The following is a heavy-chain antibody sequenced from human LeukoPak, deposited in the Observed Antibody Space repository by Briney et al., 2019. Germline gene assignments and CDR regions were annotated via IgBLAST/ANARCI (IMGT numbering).Heavy chain of an antibody. V-gene: IGHV4-38-2*01. Sequence: PSETLSLTCAVSGSSISSGYYWGWIRQPPGQGLEWIGSIYHSGRTYYNPSLKSRVTISADTSKNQFSLKLSSVTAADTAVYYCASQWNCSGGSCYSGAFDIWGQGTMVTVSS. J-gene: IGHJ3*02. CDR1: GSSISSGYY. CDR3: ASQWNCSGGSCYSGAFDI. D-gene: IGHD2-15*01. CDR2: IYHSGRT.